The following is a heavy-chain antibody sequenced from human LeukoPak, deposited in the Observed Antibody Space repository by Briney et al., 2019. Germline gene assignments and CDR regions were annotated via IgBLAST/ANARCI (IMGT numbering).Heavy chain of an antibody. CDR2: MNPNSGNT. CDR3: AVPTRLIAAAGRRSIKYYYYYGMDV. V-gene: IGHV1-8*02. Sequence: GASVKVSCKASGYTFTSYDINWVRQATGQGLEWMGWMNPNSGNTGYAQKFQGRVTMTRNTSISTAYMELSSLRSEDTAVYYCAVPTRLIAAAGRRSIKYYYYYGMDVWGQGTTVTVSS. D-gene: IGHD6-13*01. J-gene: IGHJ6*02. CDR1: GYTFTSYD.